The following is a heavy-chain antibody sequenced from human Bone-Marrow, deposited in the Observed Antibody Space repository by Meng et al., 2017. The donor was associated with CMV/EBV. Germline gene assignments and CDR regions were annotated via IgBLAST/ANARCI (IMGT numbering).Heavy chain of an antibody. D-gene: IGHD4-17*01. J-gene: IGHJ4*02. CDR1: GFTFSSYA. CDR3: ARSGDYGDYFDY. CDR2: IYSGGSNT. Sequence: GESLKISCAASGFTFSSYAMSWVRQAPGKGLEWVSVIYSGGSNTYYADSMKGRFTISRDNAKNSLYLQMNSLRAEDTAVYYCARSGDYGDYFDYWGQGTLVTVSS. V-gene: IGHV3-23*03.